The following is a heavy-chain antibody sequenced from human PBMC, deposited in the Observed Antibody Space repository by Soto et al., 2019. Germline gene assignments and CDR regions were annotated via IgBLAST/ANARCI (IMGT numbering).Heavy chain of an antibody. CDR3: ARGSWRYYYDSSGYYDFDY. V-gene: IGHV1-58*01. J-gene: IGHJ4*02. CDR1: GFMFTTSA. D-gene: IGHD3-22*01. Sequence: SVKVSCKTSGFMFTTSAVQWVRQARGQRLEWIGWIVVGSGHTNYAQRFHERVTITRDTSTDTTFLELSSLRSEDTAVYYCARGSWRYYYDSSGYYDFDYWGQGTLVTVSS. CDR2: IVVGSGHT.